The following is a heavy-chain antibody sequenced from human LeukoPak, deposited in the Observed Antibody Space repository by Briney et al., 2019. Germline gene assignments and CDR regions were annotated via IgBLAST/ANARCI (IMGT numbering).Heavy chain of an antibody. CDR2: INPNSGGT. Sequence: ASVKVSCKASGYTFTGYYMHWVRQAPGQGLEWMGWINPNSGGTNYAQKFQGRVTMTRDTSISTAYMELSRLRSDDTAVYYCARAPIAVAGSPYYYYYMDVWGKGTTVTVSS. D-gene: IGHD6-19*01. CDR3: ARAPIAVAGSPYYYYYMDV. J-gene: IGHJ6*03. CDR1: GYTFTGYY. V-gene: IGHV1-2*02.